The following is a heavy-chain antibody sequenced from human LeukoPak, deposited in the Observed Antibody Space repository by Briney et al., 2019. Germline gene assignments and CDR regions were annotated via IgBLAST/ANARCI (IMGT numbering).Heavy chain of an antibody. CDR2: IHSTGST. V-gene: IGHV4-59*11. CDR1: GGSINNHY. J-gene: IGHJ4*02. Sequence: SETLSLTCTVSGGSINNHYWSWIRQPPGKGLEWIGYIHSTGSTHYNPSLKSRDTISVDRSENQFSLKVTSVTAADTAVYYCASLGFCTGTRCLEDSWGQGTLVTVAS. D-gene: IGHD2-2*03. CDR3: ASLGFCTGTRCLEDS.